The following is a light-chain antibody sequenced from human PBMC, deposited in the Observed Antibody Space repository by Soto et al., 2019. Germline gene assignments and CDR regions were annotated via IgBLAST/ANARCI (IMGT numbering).Light chain of an antibody. CDR3: QAWDKNTAV. CDR1: KLGENV. J-gene: IGLJ2*01. V-gene: IGLV3-1*01. Sequence: SYELTQSPSVSVSPGQTASISCSGEKLGENVVCWYQQKPGQSPVVVIYHDDKRPSGIPERFSGSSSGNRATLTIAGTQALDEADYYCQAWDKNTAVFGGGTKLTVL. CDR2: HDD.